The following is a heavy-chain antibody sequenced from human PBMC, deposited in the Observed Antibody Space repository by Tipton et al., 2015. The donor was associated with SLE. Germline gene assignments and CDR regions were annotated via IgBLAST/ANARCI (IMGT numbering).Heavy chain of an antibody. CDR1: GGSFSGYY. Sequence: TLSLTCAVYGGSFSGYYWSWIRQPPGKGLEWIGEINHSGSTNYNPSLKSRVTISVDTSKNHFSLNPSSVTAADTAVYYCARPGSYDAFDIWGQGTMVTVSS. J-gene: IGHJ3*02. V-gene: IGHV4-34*01. CDR2: INHSGST. CDR3: ARPGSYDAFDI. D-gene: IGHD1-26*01.